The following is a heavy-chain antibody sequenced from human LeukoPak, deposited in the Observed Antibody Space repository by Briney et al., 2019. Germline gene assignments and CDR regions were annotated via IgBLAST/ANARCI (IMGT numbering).Heavy chain of an antibody. CDR1: GFTFDDYA. V-gene: IGHV3-9*01. Sequence: PGESLRLSCAASGFTFDDYAMHWVRQAPGKGLEWVSGISWNSGSIGYADSVKGRFTISRDNAKNSLYLQMNSLRAEDTALYYCAKTPYLYFGSGSYQFANWGQGTLVTVSS. CDR2: ISWNSGSI. J-gene: IGHJ4*02. D-gene: IGHD3-10*01. CDR3: AKTPYLYFGSGSYQFAN.